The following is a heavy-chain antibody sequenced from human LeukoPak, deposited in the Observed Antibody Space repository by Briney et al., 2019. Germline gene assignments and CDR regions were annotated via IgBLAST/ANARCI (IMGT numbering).Heavy chain of an antibody. CDR1: GFTFSSYS. CDR2: ISSSSSYI. Sequence: GGSLRLSCAASGFTFSSYSMNWVSQAPGKGLEWVSSISSSSSYIYYADSVKGRFTISRDNAKNSLYLQMNSLRAEDTAVYYCARDEMGATTVLYYFDYWGQGTLVTVSS. J-gene: IGHJ4*02. V-gene: IGHV3-21*01. D-gene: IGHD1-26*01. CDR3: ARDEMGATTVLYYFDY.